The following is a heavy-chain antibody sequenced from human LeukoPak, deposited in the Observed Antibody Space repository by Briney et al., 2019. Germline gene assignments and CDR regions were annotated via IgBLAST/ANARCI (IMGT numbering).Heavy chain of an antibody. V-gene: IGHV4-59*08. Sequence: SETLSLTCTVSGGSISTYSWSWIRQPPGKGLEWLGYIYYSGSTNYNPSLKSRVTLSVDTSKDRFSLRLTSVTAADTAIYYCARSGYSYGHYFDYWGQGILVTVSS. J-gene: IGHJ4*02. D-gene: IGHD5-18*01. CDR1: GGSISTYS. CDR3: ARSGYSYGHYFDY. CDR2: IYYSGST.